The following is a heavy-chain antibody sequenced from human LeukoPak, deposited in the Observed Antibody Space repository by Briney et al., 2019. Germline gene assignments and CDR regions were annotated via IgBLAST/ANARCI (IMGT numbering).Heavy chain of an antibody. Sequence: QAGGSLRLSCAASGFSISTYWIHWVRQAPGKGLVWVSRINPDGSTTYYADSVKGRITISRDNAKNTLYLQMNSLRAEDTAVYYCAKQNQLLGHYFDYWGQGTLVTVSS. D-gene: IGHD2-2*01. CDR2: INPDGSTT. CDR3: AKQNQLLGHYFDY. V-gene: IGHV3-74*01. CDR1: GFSISTYW. J-gene: IGHJ4*02.